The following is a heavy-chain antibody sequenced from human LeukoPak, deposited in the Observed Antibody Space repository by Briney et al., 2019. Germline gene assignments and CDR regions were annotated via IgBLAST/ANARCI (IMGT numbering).Heavy chain of an antibody. D-gene: IGHD1-26*01. CDR1: GFTFSSSG. CDR3: ARDAREYYYYMDV. CDR2: ISSSSSYI. Sequence: GGSLRLSCAASGFTFSSSGMIWVRQAPGKGLEWVSSISSSSSYIYYADSVKGRFTISRDNAKNSLYLQMNSLRAEDTAVYYCARDAREYYYYMDVWGKGTTVTVSS. J-gene: IGHJ6*03. V-gene: IGHV3-21*01.